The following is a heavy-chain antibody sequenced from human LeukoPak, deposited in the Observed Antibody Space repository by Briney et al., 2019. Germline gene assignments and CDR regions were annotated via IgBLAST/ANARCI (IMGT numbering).Heavy chain of an antibody. CDR2: ISLNGGDT. CDR1: GFTFSSFA. J-gene: IGHJ4*02. V-gene: IGHV3-30*04. CDR3: ASSSSWYATFDY. Sequence: GGSLRLSCAASGFTFSSFAMHWVRQAPGKGLEWVAVISLNGGDTNYAGSVKGRFTISRDNSKNTLYLQMNSLRAEDTAVYYCASSSSWYATFDYWGQGTLVTVSS. D-gene: IGHD6-13*01.